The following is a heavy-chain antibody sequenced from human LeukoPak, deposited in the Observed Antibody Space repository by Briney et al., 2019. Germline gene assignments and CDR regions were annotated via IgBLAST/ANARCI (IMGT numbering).Heavy chain of an antibody. D-gene: IGHD3-22*01. CDR1: GFTFSSYA. V-gene: IGHV3-30*04. Sequence: GGSLRLSCAASGFTFSSYAMHWVRQAPGKGLEWVAVISYDGSNKYYADSVKGRFTISRDDSKNTLYLQMNSLRAEDTAVYYCAKGRAGNYYYDSSDYWGQGTLVTVSS. J-gene: IGHJ4*02. CDR3: AKGRAGNYYYDSSDY. CDR2: ISYDGSNK.